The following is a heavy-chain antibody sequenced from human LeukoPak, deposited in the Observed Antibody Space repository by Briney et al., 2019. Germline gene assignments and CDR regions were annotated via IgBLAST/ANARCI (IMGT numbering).Heavy chain of an antibody. CDR2: INSDGSGT. CDR3: ARAGGPTFFDY. CDR1: GFTFSSYW. Sequence: GGSLRLSCAASGFTFSSYWMHWVRHAPGKGLVWVSRINSDGSGTSYADSVKGRFTISRDNAKNTLYLQMNSLRAEDTALYYCARAGGPTFFDYWGQGTLVTVSS. J-gene: IGHJ4*02. V-gene: IGHV3-74*01. D-gene: IGHD3-10*01.